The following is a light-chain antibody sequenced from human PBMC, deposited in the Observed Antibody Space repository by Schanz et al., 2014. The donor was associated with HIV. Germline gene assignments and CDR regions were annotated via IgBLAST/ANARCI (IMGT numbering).Light chain of an antibody. J-gene: IGKJ4*01. CDR2: AAS. V-gene: IGKV1-9*01. Sequence: DIQLTQSPSFLSASVGDKVTITCRASQGISSYLAWYQQKPGKVPNLLIYAASTLHTGVPLRFSGSGSGTDFTLTINGLQPDDFATYYCQQLNSYPLTFGGGTKVEIK. CDR1: QGISSY. CDR3: QQLNSYPLT.